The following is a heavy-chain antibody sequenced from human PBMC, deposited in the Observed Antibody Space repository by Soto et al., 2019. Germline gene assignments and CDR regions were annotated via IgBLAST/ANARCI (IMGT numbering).Heavy chain of an antibody. CDR2: IYYSGST. J-gene: IGHJ4*02. CDR1: GGSISSGGYY. V-gene: IGHV4-31*03. CDR3: ARANSSSYDY. D-gene: IGHD6-13*01. Sequence: LSLTCTVSGGSISSGGYYCSWIRQHPGKGLEWIGYIYYSGSTYYNPSLKSRVTISVDTSKNQFSLKLSSVTAADTAVYYCARANSSSYDYWGQGTLVTVSS.